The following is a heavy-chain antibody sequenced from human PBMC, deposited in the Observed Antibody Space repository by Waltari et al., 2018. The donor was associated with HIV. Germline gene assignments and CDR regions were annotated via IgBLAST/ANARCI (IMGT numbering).Heavy chain of an antibody. Sequence: QVQLQESGPGLVKPSETLSLTCTVSGGSISSYYWSWIRQPPGKGLEWIGYIYYSGITNNNPSLRRRVTIAGDTSKNQFSLKVSSVTAADTAVYYWARDVGEIQLWLRRSSGGAFDIWGQGTMVTVSS. D-gene: IGHD5-18*01. CDR1: GGSISSYY. J-gene: IGHJ3*02. CDR2: IYYSGIT. CDR3: ARDVGEIQLWLRRSSGGAFDI. V-gene: IGHV4-59*01.